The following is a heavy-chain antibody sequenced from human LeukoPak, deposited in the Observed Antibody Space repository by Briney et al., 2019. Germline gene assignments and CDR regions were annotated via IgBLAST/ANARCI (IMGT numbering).Heavy chain of an antibody. CDR1: GFTFSSYS. CDR3: ARAGFGESFEMIDY. V-gene: IGHV3-48*04. J-gene: IGHJ4*02. CDR2: ISSSSSTI. D-gene: IGHD3-10*01. Sequence: GGSLRLSCAASGFTFSSYSMNWVRQAPGKGLEWVSYISSSSSTIYYADSVKGRFTISRDNAKNSLYLQMNSLRAEDTAVYYCARAGFGESFEMIDYWGQGTLVTVSS.